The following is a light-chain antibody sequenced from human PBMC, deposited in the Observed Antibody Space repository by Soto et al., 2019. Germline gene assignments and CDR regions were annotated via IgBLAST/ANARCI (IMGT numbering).Light chain of an antibody. CDR1: EGVATN. J-gene: IGKJ5*01. V-gene: IGKV3D-15*01. CDR3: QQRRSWPPTIT. CDR2: GAS. Sequence: EIVMTQSPSTLSVSPGERATLSCSDSEGVATNLAWYQQKPGQAPRLLIYGASTRATDIPPRFSGSGSGTDFTLTISSLEPEDFAVYYCQQRRSWPPTITFGQGTRLEIK.